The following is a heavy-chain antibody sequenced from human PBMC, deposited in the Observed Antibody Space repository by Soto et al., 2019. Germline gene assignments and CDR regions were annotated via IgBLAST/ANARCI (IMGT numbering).Heavy chain of an antibody. CDR3: AKEGTAEWIHYYYPTDV. CDR2: ISGSGGRR. J-gene: IGHJ6*02. D-gene: IGHD5-18*01. Sequence: EVQLLESGGGLVQPGGSLRLSCAGSGFNFSSFAMTWVRQAPGKGLEWVSTISGSGGRRFYAASVKGRFTLTRDNSKDTVYLQMNSLRVEDTAFYYCAKEGTAEWIHYYYPTDVWGRETPVTVSS. CDR1: GFNFSSFA. V-gene: IGHV3-23*01.